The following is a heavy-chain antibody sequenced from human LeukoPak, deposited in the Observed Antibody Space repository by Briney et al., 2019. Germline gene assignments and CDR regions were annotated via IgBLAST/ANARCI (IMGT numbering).Heavy chain of an antibody. Sequence: LETLSLTCTVSGGSISRYYWSWIRQPPGKGLEWIGSVHHSGNNHYNPSLKSRVTVSVDTSKNQFSLKVKSVSAADTAIFYCAKSRWIAAGPFDYWGQGSQVTVSS. CDR3: AKSRWIAAGPFDY. V-gene: IGHV4-59*04. J-gene: IGHJ4*02. CDR2: VHHSGNN. D-gene: IGHD6-25*01. CDR1: GGSISRYY.